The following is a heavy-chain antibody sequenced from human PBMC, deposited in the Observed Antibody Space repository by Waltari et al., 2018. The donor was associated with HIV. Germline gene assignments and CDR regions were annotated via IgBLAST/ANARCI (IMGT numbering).Heavy chain of an antibody. CDR2: IWHDANNQ. D-gene: IGHD2-2*01. V-gene: IGHV3-33*01. J-gene: IGHJ4*02. CDR3: ARDSPAFSRGTEELDY. Sequence: QVQLVESGGGVVQPGKSLRLSCAASGLTFSSYAMHWVRQAPGKGLERGEVIWHDANNQYYADSVQGRFTISRDNSKNTLYLQMNSLRAEDTALYYCARDSPAFSRGTEELDYWGQGTLVTVSS. CDR1: GLTFSSYA.